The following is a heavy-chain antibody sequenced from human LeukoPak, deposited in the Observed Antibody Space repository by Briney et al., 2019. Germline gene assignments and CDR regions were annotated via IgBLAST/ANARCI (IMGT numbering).Heavy chain of an antibody. D-gene: IGHD3-22*01. J-gene: IGHJ4*02. CDR2: ISDSKRGGTT. V-gene: IGHV3-23*01. CDR3: AKVPNYYDTTTYYG. CDR1: GFIFSDYA. Sequence: GSLRLSCAASGFIFSDYAMSWVRQAPGKGLEWVSAISDSKRGGTTYYADPVKGRFTISRDTSKNTLYLQMSSLRVEDTAVYYCAKVPNYYDTTTYYGWGQGTLVAVSS.